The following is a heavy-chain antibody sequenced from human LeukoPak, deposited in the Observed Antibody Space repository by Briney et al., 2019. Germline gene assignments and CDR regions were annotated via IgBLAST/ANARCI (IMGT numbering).Heavy chain of an antibody. J-gene: IGHJ3*02. D-gene: IGHD6-19*01. CDR1: GYTFTSYG. Sequence: GASVKVSCKASGYTFTSYGISWVRQAPGQGLEWMGWIGSHNGNTNYAQKLQGRVTMSTDTSTGTAYMELRSLRSDDTAVYYCARRVAVARRDAFDIWGQGTMVTVSS. CDR3: ARRVAVARRDAFDI. CDR2: IGSHNGNT. V-gene: IGHV1-18*01.